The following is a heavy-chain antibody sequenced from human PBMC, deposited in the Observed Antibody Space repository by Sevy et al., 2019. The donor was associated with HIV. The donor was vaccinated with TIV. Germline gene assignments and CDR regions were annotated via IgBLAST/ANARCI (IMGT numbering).Heavy chain of an antibody. J-gene: IGHJ4*02. Sequence: GGSLRLSCSVSGFTFNYYGMYWVRQAPGKGLQYVSGISGNGDSTDYEDSVRGRFIISRDNSKNTLYLQMSSLRPEDTAVYYGLRDLLWPVVVPAASCDYWGQGTLVTVSS. CDR2: ISGNGDST. V-gene: IGHV3-64D*06. CDR1: GFTFNYYG. D-gene: IGHD2-2*01. CDR3: LRDLLWPVVVPAASCDY.